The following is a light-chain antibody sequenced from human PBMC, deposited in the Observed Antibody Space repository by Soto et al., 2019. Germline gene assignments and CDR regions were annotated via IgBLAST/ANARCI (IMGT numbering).Light chain of an antibody. V-gene: IGKV3-15*01. CDR1: QSVSSN. J-gene: IGKJ4*01. Sequence: EVVMTQSPATLSVSPGERATVSCRASQSVSSNLAWYQQKPGQAPSLLSYGASTRATGTPARFSGSGSGTEFTLTISSLQSEDFAVYYCQQYIRWPLTFGGGTKVDIK. CDR2: GAS. CDR3: QQYIRWPLT.